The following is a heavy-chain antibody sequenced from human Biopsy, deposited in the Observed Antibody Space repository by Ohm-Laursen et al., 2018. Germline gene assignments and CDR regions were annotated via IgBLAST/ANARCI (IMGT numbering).Heavy chain of an antibody. D-gene: IGHD2-15*01. V-gene: IGHV4-59*08. J-gene: IGHJ4*02. CDR1: GGSISSFY. CDR3: ARRGSGGRSFDH. Sequence: GTLSLTCAVSGGSISSFYWTWIRQPPGKGPEWIGDISDSGSTNYKPSLKSLVIISVDTSKNQFSLTLSSVTAADTAVYYCARRGSGGRSFDHWGQGTLVTVSS. CDR2: ISDSGST.